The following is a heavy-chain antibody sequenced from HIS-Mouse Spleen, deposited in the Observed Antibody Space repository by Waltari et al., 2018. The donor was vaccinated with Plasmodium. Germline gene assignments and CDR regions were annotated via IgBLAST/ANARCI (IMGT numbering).Heavy chain of an antibody. CDR2: ISSSSSYI. CDR1: EFTFSRHS. V-gene: IGHV3-21*01. CDR3: AREDILTAYYNDYWYFDL. J-gene: IGHJ2*01. Sequence: EVQLVGSGGGLVKPGGSLRLSCAASEFTFSRHSPNWFRQAPGKGLEWVSSISSSSSYIYYADSGKGRLTISRDNAKNSLYLQMNSLRAEDTAVYYCAREDILTAYYNDYWYFDLWGRGTLVTVSS. D-gene: IGHD3-9*01.